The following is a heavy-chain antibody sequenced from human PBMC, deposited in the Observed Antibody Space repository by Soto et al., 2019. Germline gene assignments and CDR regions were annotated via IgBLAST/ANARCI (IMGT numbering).Heavy chain of an antibody. CDR1: GGSISSYY. J-gene: IGHJ6*02. V-gene: IGHV4-59*01. CDR2: IYYSGST. CDR3: ARRVKGSGSYYRDYYYYGMDV. Sequence: SETLSLTCTVSGGSISSYYWSWIRQPPGKGLEWIGYIYYSGSTNYNPSHKSRVTISVDTSKNQLSLKLSSVTAADTAVYYCARRVKGSGSYYRDYYYYGMDVWGQGTTVTVSS. D-gene: IGHD3-10*01.